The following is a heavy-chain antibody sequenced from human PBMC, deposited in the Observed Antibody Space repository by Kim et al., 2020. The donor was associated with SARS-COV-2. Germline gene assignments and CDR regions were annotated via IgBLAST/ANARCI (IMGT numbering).Heavy chain of an antibody. CDR1: GFTFDDYA. CDR2: ISWNSGSI. CDR3: AKDSRSHSWGWFDP. J-gene: IGHJ5*02. D-gene: IGHD3-16*01. V-gene: IGHV3-9*01. Sequence: GGSLRLSCAASGFTFDDYAMHWVRQAPGKGLEWVSGISWNSGSIGYADSVKGRFTISRDNAKNSLYLQMNSLRAEDTALYYCAKDSRSHSWGWFDPWGQGTLVTVSS.